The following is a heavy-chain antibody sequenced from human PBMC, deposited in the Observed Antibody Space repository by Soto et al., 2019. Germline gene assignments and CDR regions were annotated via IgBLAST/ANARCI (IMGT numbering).Heavy chain of an antibody. CDR1: GFTFSSYA. Sequence: EVQLLESGGGLVQPGGSLRLSCAASGFTFSSYAMSWVRQAPGKGLEWVSAISGSGGSTYYADSVKGRFTISRDNSKNTLYLQMNGQRPDDTAIYYRAKGRSGWDKYYYYGMDVWGQGRTVTVSS. D-gene: IGHD6-19*01. J-gene: IGHJ6*02. CDR2: ISGSGGST. CDR3: AKGRSGWDKYYYYGMDV. V-gene: IGHV3-23*01.